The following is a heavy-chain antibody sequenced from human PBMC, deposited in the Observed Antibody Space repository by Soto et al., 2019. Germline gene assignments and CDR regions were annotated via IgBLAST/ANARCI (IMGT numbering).Heavy chain of an antibody. J-gene: IGHJ4*02. CDR3: ASLDSYDILTGYGYY. D-gene: IGHD3-9*01. Sequence: PGGSRRLSCAASGFTFSSYRMIWVRQAPGKGLEWVANIKQDGSEKYYVDSVKGRFTISRDNAKNSLYLQMNSLRAEDTAVYYCASLDSYDILTGYGYYWGQGTLVTVSS. CDR2: IKQDGSEK. CDR1: GFTFSSYR. V-gene: IGHV3-7*01.